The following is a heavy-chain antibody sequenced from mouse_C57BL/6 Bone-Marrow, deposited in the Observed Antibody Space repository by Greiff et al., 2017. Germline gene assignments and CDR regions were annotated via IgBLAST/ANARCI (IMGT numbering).Heavy chain of an antibody. Sequence: QVQLQQSDAELVKPGASVKISCKVSGYTFTDHTIHWMKQRPEQGLEWIGYIYPRDGSTKYNEKFKGNATLTADKSSSTAYMQLNSLTSEDSAVYFCARSGGPANWVYYYAMDYWGQGTSVTVSS. J-gene: IGHJ4*01. V-gene: IGHV1-78*01. CDR2: IYPRDGST. CDR1: GYTFTDHT. D-gene: IGHD4-1*01. CDR3: ARSGGPANWVYYYAMDY.